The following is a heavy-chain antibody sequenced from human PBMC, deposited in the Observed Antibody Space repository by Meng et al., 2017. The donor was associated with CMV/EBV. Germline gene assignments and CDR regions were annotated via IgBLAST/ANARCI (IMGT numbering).Heavy chain of an antibody. D-gene: IGHD1-1*01. CDR1: YW. J-gene: IGHJ6*02. V-gene: IGHV3-74*01. CDR2: IKSDGSST. CDR3: ARERYNWNDGDKKGYYYGMDV. Sequence: YWKHWVRQAPGKGLVWISRIKSDGSSTSYADSVKSRFTISRDNDKNTLYLQMNSLRAEDTAVYYCARERYNWNDGDKKGYYYGMDVWGQGTTVTVSS.